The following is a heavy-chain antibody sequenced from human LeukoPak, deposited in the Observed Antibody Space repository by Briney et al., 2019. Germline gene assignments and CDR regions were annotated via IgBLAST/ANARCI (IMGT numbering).Heavy chain of an antibody. V-gene: IGHV4-34*01. J-gene: IGHJ6*03. CDR1: GGSFSGYY. D-gene: IGHD6-13*01. CDR2: INHSGST. CDR3: ASSWYGYYYMDV. Sequence: SETLSLTCAVYGGSFSGYYWSWIRQPPGKGLEWIGEINHSGSTNYNPSLKSRVTISVDTSKNQFSLKLSSVTAADTAVYYCASSWYGYYYMDVWGKGTTVTVSS.